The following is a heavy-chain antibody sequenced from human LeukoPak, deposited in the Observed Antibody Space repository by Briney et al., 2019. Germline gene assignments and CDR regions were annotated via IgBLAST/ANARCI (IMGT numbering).Heavy chain of an antibody. V-gene: IGHV4-59*01. D-gene: IGHD6-13*01. J-gene: IGHJ4*02. CDR1: GGSISSYY. CDR2: IYYSGST. CDR3: ARHSSSWSPWDY. Sequence: SETLSLTCTVSGGSISSYYWSWIRQPPGKGLEWIRYIYYSGSTNYNPSLKSRVTISVDTSKNQFSLKLSSVTAADTAVYYCARHSSSWSPWDYWGQGTLVTVSS.